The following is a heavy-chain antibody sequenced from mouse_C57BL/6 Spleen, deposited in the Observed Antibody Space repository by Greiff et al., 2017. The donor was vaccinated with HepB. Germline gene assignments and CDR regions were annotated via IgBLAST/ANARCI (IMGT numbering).Heavy chain of an antibody. V-gene: IGHV1-53*01. D-gene: IGHD1-1*01. J-gene: IGHJ2*01. CDR1: GYTFTSYW. Sequence: QVQLQQPGTELVKPGASVKLSCKASGYTFTSYWMHWVKQRPGQGLEWIGNINPSNGGTNYNEKFKSKATLTVDKASSTAYMQLSSLTSEDSAVYYCASGGVPTTVVENWGQGTTLTVSS. CDR3: ASGGVPTTVVEN. CDR2: INPSNGGT.